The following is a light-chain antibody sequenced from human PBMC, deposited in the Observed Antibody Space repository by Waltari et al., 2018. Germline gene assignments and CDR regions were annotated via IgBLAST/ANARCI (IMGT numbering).Light chain of an antibody. CDR1: SSNIGSNY. CDR3: GTWDDSLKGWV. J-gene: IGLJ3*02. V-gene: IGLV1-44*01. CDR2: SND. Sequence: QSVLTQPPSASGTPGQRVTISCSGSSSNIGSNYVNWYQQFPGTAPNVLIYSNDPRPSVVPARLSRSKSGTSASLAISVLHSEDEADYYCGTWDDSLKGWVFGGGTKLTVL.